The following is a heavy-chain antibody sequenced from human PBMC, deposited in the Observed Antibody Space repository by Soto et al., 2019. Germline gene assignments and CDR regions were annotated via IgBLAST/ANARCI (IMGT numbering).Heavy chain of an antibody. CDR2: ISSNGGST. CDR1: GFSFSSYA. J-gene: IGHJ4*02. Sequence: SLRLSCSASGFSFSSYAMHWVRQAPGKGLEYVSAISSNGGSTYYADSVKGRFTISRDNSKNTLYLQMSSLRAEDTAVYYCVMYFIAAAGPDFDYWGQGTLVTVSS. CDR3: VMYFIAAAGPDFDY. D-gene: IGHD6-13*01. V-gene: IGHV3-64D*06.